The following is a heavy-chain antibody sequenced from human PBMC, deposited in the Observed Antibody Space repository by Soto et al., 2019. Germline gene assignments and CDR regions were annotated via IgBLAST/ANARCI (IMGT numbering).Heavy chain of an antibody. V-gene: IGHV4-59*08. CDR1: GGSISSYY. CDR3: ASVKGVAGTGAFDI. J-gene: IGHJ3*02. CDR2: IYYSGST. D-gene: IGHD6-19*01. Sequence: SETLSLTCTVSGGSISSYYWSWIRQPPGKGLEWIGYIYYSGSTNYNPSLKSRVTISVDTSKNQFSLKLSSVTAADTAVYYCASVKGVAGTGAFDIWGQGTMVTVSS.